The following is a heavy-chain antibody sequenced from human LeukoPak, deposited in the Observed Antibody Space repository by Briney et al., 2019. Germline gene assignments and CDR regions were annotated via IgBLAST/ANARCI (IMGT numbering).Heavy chain of an antibody. CDR3: ATLGTTVTTDYYYYYMDV. Sequence: KASETLSLTCTVSGGSISSSSYYWGWIRQPPGKGLEWIGSIYYSGSTYYNPSHKSRVTISVDTSKNQFSLKLSSVTAADTAVYYCATLGTTVTTDYYYYYMDVWGKGTTVTVSS. J-gene: IGHJ6*03. CDR2: IYYSGST. CDR1: GGSISSSSYY. D-gene: IGHD4-17*01. V-gene: IGHV4-39*01.